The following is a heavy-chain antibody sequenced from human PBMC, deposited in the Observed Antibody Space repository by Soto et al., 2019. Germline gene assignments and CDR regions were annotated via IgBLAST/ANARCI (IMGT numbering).Heavy chain of an antibody. Sequence: EVQLVESGGGLVQPGGSLRLSCAASGFTFSDHYMDWVRQAPGKGLEWVGRSRNKANSYSTEYAASVKGRFTISRDESKNPLYRPMNSLKTQDTAVYYCARFSGSHPRGRDYWGQGTLVTVSS. CDR2: SRNKANSYST. D-gene: IGHD1-26*01. V-gene: IGHV3-72*01. CDR1: GFTFSDHY. CDR3: ARFSGSHPRGRDY. J-gene: IGHJ4*02.